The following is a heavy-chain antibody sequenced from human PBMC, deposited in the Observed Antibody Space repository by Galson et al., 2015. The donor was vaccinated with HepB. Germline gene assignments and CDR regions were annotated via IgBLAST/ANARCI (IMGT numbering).Heavy chain of an antibody. CDR2: IYPGDSDT. CDR3: ARAARRGYSYGWSLGNWFDP. D-gene: IGHD5-18*01. Sequence: QSGAEVKKPGKSLKISCKGSGYSFTSYWIGWVRQMPGKGLEWMGIIYPGDSDTRYSPSFQGQVTISADKSISTAYLQWSSLKASDTAMYYCARAARRGYSYGWSLGNWFDPWGQGTLVTVSS. J-gene: IGHJ5*02. V-gene: IGHV5-51*03. CDR1: GYSFTSYW.